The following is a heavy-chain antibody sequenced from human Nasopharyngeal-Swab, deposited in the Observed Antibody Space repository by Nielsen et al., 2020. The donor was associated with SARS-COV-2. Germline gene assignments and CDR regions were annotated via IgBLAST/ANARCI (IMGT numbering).Heavy chain of an antibody. CDR2: IYSGGST. CDR3: ARDHVEVMRHCRSTSCYTSGSTIFRRYYAMDV. V-gene: IGHV3-53*01. D-gene: IGHD2-2*02. Sequence: ARQAPGKGLEWVSVIYSGGSTYYADSVKGRFTISRDNSKNTLYLQMNSLRAEDTAVYSCARDHVEVMRHCRSTSCYTSGSTIFRRYYAMDVWGQGTTVTVSS. J-gene: IGHJ6*02.